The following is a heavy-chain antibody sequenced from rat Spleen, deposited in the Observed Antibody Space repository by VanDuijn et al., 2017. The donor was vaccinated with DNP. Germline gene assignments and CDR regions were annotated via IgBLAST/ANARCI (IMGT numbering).Heavy chain of an antibody. CDR1: GFTFNNYW. Sequence: EVQLVESGGDLVQPGRSLKLSCVASGFTFNNYWMTWIRQVPGKGLEWVASITSSGGSTYYPDSVKGRFTISRDNAKSTLYLQMNSLRSEDTATYYCTRDSSYIYYAMDAWGQGTSVTVSS. CDR3: TRDSSYIYYAMDA. CDR2: ITSSGGST. D-gene: IGHD1-2*01. V-gene: IGHV5-31*01. J-gene: IGHJ4*01.